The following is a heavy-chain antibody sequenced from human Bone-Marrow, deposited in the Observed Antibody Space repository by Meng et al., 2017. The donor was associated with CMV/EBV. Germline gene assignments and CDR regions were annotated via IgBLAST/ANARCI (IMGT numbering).Heavy chain of an antibody. CDR3: AHKAVTGTVFDS. CDR2: IYWDDDK. Sequence: PFSGFALSTSGVGLGWIRQPPGKALEWLALIYWDDDKRYSPSLKSRLTITKDTSKNQVVLTMTNMDPVDTGTYYCAHKAVTGTVFDSWGQGTLVTVSS. J-gene: IGHJ4*02. D-gene: IGHD4-17*01. V-gene: IGHV2-5*02. CDR1: GFALSTSGVG.